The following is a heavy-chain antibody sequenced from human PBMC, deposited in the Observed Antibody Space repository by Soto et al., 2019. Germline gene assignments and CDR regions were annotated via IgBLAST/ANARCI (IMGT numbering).Heavy chain of an antibody. D-gene: IGHD3-22*01. J-gene: IGHJ4*02. CDR3: ARGSVETVDSSGHYEY. V-gene: IGHV4-4*02. Sequence: PSETLSLTCAVSGGSISSSNWWSWIRQPPGKGLEWIGEINHSGGTNYNPSLKSPVTISVDTSKSQFSLKLTSVTAADTAVYYCARGSVETVDSSGHYEYWGQGTPVTVSS. CDR2: INHSGGT. CDR1: GGSISSSNW.